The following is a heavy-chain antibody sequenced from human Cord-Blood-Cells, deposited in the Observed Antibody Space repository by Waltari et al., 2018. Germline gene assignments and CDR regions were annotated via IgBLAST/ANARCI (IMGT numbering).Heavy chain of an antibody. Sequence: EVQLVESGGGLVQPGGALRLSCGASGFTFSGYWMSWVRQAPGKGLEWVANIKQDGSEKYYVDSVKGRFTISRDNAKNSLYLQMNSLRAEDTAVYYCARGGDFDYWGQGTLVTVSS. CDR3: ARGGDFDY. CDR2: IKQDGSEK. CDR1: GFTFSGYW. V-gene: IGHV3-7*01. J-gene: IGHJ4*02.